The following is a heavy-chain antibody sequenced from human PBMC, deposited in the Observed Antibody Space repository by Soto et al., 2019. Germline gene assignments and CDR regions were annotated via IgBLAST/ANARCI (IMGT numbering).Heavy chain of an antibody. V-gene: IGHV1-58*01. Sequence: WASVKVSCKVSGFTFTSSAVQWVRQARGQRLEWIGWIVVGSGNTNYAQKFQERVTITRDMSTSTAYMELSSLRSEDTAVYYCAALVVVPAATSGAFDIWGQGTMVTVS. D-gene: IGHD2-2*01. CDR3: AALVVVPAATSGAFDI. CDR1: GFTFTSSA. CDR2: IVVGSGNT. J-gene: IGHJ3*02.